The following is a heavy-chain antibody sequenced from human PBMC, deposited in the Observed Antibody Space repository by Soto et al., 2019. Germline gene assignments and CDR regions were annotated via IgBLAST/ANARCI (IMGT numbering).Heavy chain of an antibody. CDR1: GFTFSSYA. Sequence: GGSLRLSCAASGFTFSSYAMSWVRQAPGKGLEWVSAISGSGGSTYYADSVRGRFTISRDNSKNTLYLQMNSLRAEDTAVYYCAKSTSSWYEGFDYWGQGTLVTVSS. CDR2: ISGSGGST. V-gene: IGHV3-23*01. CDR3: AKSTSSWYEGFDY. J-gene: IGHJ4*02. D-gene: IGHD6-13*01.